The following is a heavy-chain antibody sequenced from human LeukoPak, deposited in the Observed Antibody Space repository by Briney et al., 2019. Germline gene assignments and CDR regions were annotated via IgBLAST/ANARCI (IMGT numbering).Heavy chain of an antibody. D-gene: IGHD3-9*01. CDR3: AHSPYITPTGHFDY. V-gene: IGHV2-5*01. CDR1: GSSLSTSGVG. CDR2: IYWNDDK. J-gene: IGHJ4*02. Sequence: SGPTLVKPTQPLTMTCTFSGSSLSTSGVGMGWSRQPPGKPLEWLALIYWNDDKRYSPSLTSRLTLTNDTSTNQVLLTLPNMAPVDTATYYCAHSPYITPTGHFDYWGQGTLVTVCS.